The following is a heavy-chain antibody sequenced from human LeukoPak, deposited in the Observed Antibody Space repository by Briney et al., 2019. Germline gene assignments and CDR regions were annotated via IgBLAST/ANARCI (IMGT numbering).Heavy chain of an antibody. V-gene: IGHV1-46*01. D-gene: IGHD3-22*01. Sequence: ASVKVSCKASGYTFTSYYMHWVRQAPGQGLKWMGIINPSGGSTSYAQKFQGRVTMTRDTSTSTVYMELSSLRSEDTAVYYCARRYYYDSSGYYLDYWGQGTLVTVSS. J-gene: IGHJ4*02. CDR1: GYTFTSYY. CDR3: ARRYYYDSSGYYLDY. CDR2: INPSGGST.